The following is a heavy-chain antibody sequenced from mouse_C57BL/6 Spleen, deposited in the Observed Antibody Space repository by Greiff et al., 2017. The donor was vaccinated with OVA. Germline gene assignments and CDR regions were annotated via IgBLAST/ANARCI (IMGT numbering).Heavy chain of an antibody. CDR2: IRSKSSNYAT. D-gene: IGHD1-1*01. V-gene: IGHV10-3*01. CDR1: GFTFNTYA. Sequence: EVKLVESGGGLVQPKGSLKLSCAASGFTFNTYAMHWVRQAPGTGLEWVARIRSKSSNYATYYADSVKDRFTISRDDSQSMLYLQMNNLKTEDTAMYYCVSLITTVVAGDYYAMDYWGQGTSVTVSS. J-gene: IGHJ4*01. CDR3: VSLITTVVAGDYYAMDY.